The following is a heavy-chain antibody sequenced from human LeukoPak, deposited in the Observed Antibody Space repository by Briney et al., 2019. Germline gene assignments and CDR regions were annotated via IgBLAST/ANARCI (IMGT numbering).Heavy chain of an antibody. J-gene: IGHJ4*02. D-gene: IGHD6-19*01. CDR2: IYYSGGT. Sequence: PSETLSLTCTVSGGSISNYYWSWIRQPPGKGLEWIGYIYYSGGTNYNPSLKSRVTISVDTSKNQFSLKLSSVTAADTAVYYCARWDSRGWRESDYWGQGTLVTVSS. CDR1: GGSISNYY. CDR3: ARWDSRGWRESDY. V-gene: IGHV4-59*01.